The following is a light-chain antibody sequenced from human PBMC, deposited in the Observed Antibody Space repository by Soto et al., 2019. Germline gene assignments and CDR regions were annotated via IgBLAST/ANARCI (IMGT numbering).Light chain of an antibody. J-gene: IGKJ1*01. CDR1: QTVRNNY. V-gene: IGKV3-20*01. CDR2: DAS. Sequence: EFVLTQSPGTLSLSPGERATLSCRASQTVRNNYLAWYQQKPGQAPRLLIYDASSRATGIPDRFSGGGSGTDFTLTISRLEPEDFAVYYCQQYNNWPPWTCGQGTKVEIK. CDR3: QQYNNWPPWT.